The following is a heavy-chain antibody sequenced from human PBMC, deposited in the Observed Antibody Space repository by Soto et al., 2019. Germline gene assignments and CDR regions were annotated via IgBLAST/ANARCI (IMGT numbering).Heavy chain of an antibody. V-gene: IGHV3-23*01. D-gene: IGHD3-9*01. Sequence: EVQLLESGGGLVQPGGSPRLSCTASGFTFSSYAMSWVRQAPGKGLEWVSGVSGGGYNTYYADSVEGRFTISRDNSKNNLYLQMDRLRPKDTAFYYCAKSPHDILIGSAFDYWGQGTLVTVSS. CDR3: AKSPHDILIGSAFDY. CDR2: VSGGGYNT. J-gene: IGHJ4*02. CDR1: GFTFSSYA.